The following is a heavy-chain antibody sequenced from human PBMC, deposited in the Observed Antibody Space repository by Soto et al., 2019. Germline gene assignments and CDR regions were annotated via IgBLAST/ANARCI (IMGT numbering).Heavy chain of an antibody. V-gene: IGHV3-9*01. CDR1: GFTFDDYA. CDR2: ISWNSGSI. Sequence: DVQLVESGGGLVQPGRSLRLSCAASGFTFDDYAMHWVRQAPGKGLEWVSGISWNSGSIGYADSVKGRFTISRDNAKNSLYLQMNSLRAEDTALYYCAKDGGYVAAGWYWGQGTLVTVSS. D-gene: IGHD5-12*01. J-gene: IGHJ4*02. CDR3: AKDGGYVAAGWY.